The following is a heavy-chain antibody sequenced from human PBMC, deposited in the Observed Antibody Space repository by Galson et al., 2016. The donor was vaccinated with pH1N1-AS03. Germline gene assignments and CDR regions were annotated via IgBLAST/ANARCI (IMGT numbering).Heavy chain of an antibody. CDR2: ISYDGGNTYDGTHK. J-gene: IGHJ6*02. V-gene: IGHV3-30*18. D-gene: IGHD2-21*01. CDR3: AKDRIGAYYYFGMDV. Sequence: SLRLSCAASGFTFSSYGMHWVRQAPGKGLEWVAVISYDGGNTYDGTHKYYAGSVKGRFTISRDDSKNMLYLQMNSLGAEDTAVYFCAKDRIGAYYYFGMDVWGQGTTVTVS. CDR1: GFTFSSYG.